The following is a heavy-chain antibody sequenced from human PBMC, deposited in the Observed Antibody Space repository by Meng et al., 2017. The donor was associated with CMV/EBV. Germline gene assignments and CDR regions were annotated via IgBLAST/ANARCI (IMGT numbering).Heavy chain of an antibody. Sequence: ASVKVSCKASGYTFTSYGISWVRQAPGQGLEWMGWISAYNGNTNYAQKLQGRVTMTTDISTSTAYMELRSLRSDDTAVYYCARDWPPIVVVPAAILFRVGGPGTYYYYGMDVWGQGTTVTVSS. J-gene: IGHJ6*02. CDR1: GYTFTSYG. CDR3: ARDWPPIVVVPAAILFRVGGPGTYYYYGMDV. D-gene: IGHD2-2*01. CDR2: ISAYNGNT. V-gene: IGHV1-18*01.